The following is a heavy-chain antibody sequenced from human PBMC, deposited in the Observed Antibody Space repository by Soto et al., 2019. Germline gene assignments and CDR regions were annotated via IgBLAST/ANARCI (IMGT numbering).Heavy chain of an antibody. CDR1: CFRLSHSW. V-gene: IGHV3-15*01. Sequence: PGGSLRLSCAPSCFRLSHSWMTWVRQVPGRGLEWVGRIKSKRRDGETDYAAAVRGTVNISRDDSTSTMYLPKHSRTAQGTAGYYCCADGTNYGSFDYWGQGALVTVSS. J-gene: IGHJ4*02. D-gene: IGHD1-1*01. CDR2: IKSKRRDGET. CDR3: CADGTNYGSFDY.